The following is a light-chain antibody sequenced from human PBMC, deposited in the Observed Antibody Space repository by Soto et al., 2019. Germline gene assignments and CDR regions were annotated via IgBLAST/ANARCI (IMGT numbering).Light chain of an antibody. Sequence: EIVLTQSPGTLSLSPGERATLSCRASQSVRSNYLAWYQQKPGQAPRLLIYGASSRATGIPDRFSGTGSGTDFTRTISRREPEDFAVYYCQQYGGSPYTFGQGTKLEIK. CDR1: QSVRSNY. CDR2: GAS. J-gene: IGKJ2*01. CDR3: QQYGGSPYT. V-gene: IGKV3-20*01.